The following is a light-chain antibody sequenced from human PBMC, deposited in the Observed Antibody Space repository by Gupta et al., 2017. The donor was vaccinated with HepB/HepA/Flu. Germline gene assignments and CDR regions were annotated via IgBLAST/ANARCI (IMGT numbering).Light chain of an antibody. J-gene: IGLJ2*01. CDR3: SSYTSSSTVVV. Sequence: QSALTQPASVSGSPGQSITISCTGTSSDVGGSNYVSWYQQHPGKAPKLMIYEVSNRPSGVSNRFSGSKSGNTASQTISGLQAEDEADYYCSSYTSSSTVVVFGGGTKLTVL. CDR1: SSDVGGSNY. CDR2: EVS. V-gene: IGLV2-14*01.